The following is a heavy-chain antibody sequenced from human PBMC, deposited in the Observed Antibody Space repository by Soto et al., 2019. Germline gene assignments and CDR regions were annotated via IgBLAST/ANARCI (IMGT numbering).Heavy chain of an antibody. J-gene: IGHJ4*02. D-gene: IGHD3-16*01. CDR3: ATGLKDASNRPSFDS. V-gene: IGHV3-11*01. Sequence: GGSLRLSCSGSGFNFSDYYMNWIRQTPVKGLEWVSSILSLESHKYYAASVMGRFSISRDNAKKSLFLQMNNLGAEDTGIYFCATGLKDASNRPSFDSWGPGTPVTVSS. CDR1: GFNFSDYY. CDR2: ILSLESHK.